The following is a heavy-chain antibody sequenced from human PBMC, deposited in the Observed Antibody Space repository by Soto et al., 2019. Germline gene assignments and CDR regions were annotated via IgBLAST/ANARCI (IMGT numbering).Heavy chain of an antibody. CDR2: IYWDDDK. D-gene: IGHD3-16*01. CDR3: AHTKEPYYVWGTDDY. V-gene: IGHV2-5*02. J-gene: IGHJ4*02. Sequence: QITLKESGPTLVKPTQTLTLTCTFSGFSLSTSGVGVGWIRQPPGKALEWLALIYWDDDKRYSPSLKSRLTITKDTSKHQVVLTMPNMDPVDTATYYCAHTKEPYYVWGTDDYWGQGTLVTVSS. CDR1: GFSLSTSGVG.